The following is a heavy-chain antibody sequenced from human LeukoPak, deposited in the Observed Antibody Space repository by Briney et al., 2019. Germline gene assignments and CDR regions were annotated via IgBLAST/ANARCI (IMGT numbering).Heavy chain of an antibody. J-gene: IGHJ4*02. CDR2: ISYDGSNK. CDR3: ARDRGFDY. V-gene: IGHV3-30*01. D-gene: IGHD1-26*01. Sequence: GGSLRLSCAASGFTFSSYAMHWVRQAPGKGLEWVAVISYDGSNKYYADSVKGRFTISSDNSKNTLYLQMNSLRAEDTAVYYCARDRGFDYWGQGTLVTVSS. CDR1: GFTFSSYA.